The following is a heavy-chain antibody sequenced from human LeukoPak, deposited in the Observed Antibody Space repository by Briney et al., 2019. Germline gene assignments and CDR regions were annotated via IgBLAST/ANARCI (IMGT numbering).Heavy chain of an antibody. CDR1: GGSISSYY. V-gene: IGHV4-4*07. J-gene: IGHJ5*02. Sequence: PSETLSLTCTVSGGSISSYYWSWIRQPAGKGLEWIGRIYTSGSTNYNPSLKSRVTMSVDTSKNQFSLKLSSVTAADTAVYYCAGDSPYYGSGSYPMVNWFDPWGQGTLVTVSS. CDR3: AGDSPYYGSGSYPMVNWFDP. CDR2: IYTSGST. D-gene: IGHD3-10*01.